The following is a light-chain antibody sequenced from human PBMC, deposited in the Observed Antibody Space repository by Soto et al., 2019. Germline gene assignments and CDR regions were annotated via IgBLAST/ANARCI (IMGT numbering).Light chain of an antibody. CDR3: QQYDRFPYT. J-gene: IGKJ2*01. Sequence: DIQMTQSPSTLSACVGDTVTITCRASESLSYWLAWYQQKPGQAPKLLIHKASTLESGVPSRFSGSGSGTEFTLTISSLQPDDFATFSCQQYDRFPYTFGQGTKTGDQT. CDR2: KAS. CDR1: ESLSYW. V-gene: IGKV1-5*03.